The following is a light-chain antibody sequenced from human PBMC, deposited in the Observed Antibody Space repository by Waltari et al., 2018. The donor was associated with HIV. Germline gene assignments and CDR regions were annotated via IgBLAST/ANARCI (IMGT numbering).Light chain of an antibody. V-gene: IGLV2-14*03. CDR2: NVN. J-gene: IGLJ2*01. Sequence: QSALTQPASVSGSPGQSISISCIGSTGDLGAYNYVSWYQQHPGKAPRLIIYNVNYRPSGVSHRFSGSKSGNTASLTISGLQAEDEAVYHCSSYTSSDTQIFGGGTKVTVL. CDR1: TGDLGAYNY. CDR3: SSYTSSDTQI.